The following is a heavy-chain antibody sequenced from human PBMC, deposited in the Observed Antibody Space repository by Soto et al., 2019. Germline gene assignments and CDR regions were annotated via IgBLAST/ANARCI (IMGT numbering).Heavy chain of an antibody. Sequence: SGTLSLSCAASGYSISSGYIWGWLRQPPGKGLEWFGSIDHSGSTYYNPSLKNRVTISVDTSKNHLSLKLTTLTAEDSAVYYCTTIMYCSNDICSALYFLAVWAEEPTV. V-gene: IGHV4-38-2*01. J-gene: IGHJ6*02. CDR2: IDHSGST. CDR3: TTIMYCSNDICSALYFLAV. CDR1: GYSISSGYI. D-gene: IGHD2-8*01.